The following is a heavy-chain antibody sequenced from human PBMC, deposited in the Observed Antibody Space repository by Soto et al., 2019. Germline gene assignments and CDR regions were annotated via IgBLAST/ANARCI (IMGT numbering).Heavy chain of an antibody. CDR3: ARLFTLGGSTYYYYGMDV. CDR2: IYPGDSDT. V-gene: IGHV5-51*01. CDR1: GYSFTSYW. D-gene: IGHD1-26*01. J-gene: IGHJ6*02. Sequence: GESLKISCKGSGYSFTSYWIGWVRQMPGKGLEWMGIIYPGDSDTRYSPSFQGQVTISADKSISTAYLQWSSLKASDTAMYYCARLFTLGGSTYYYYGMDVWGQGTTVTVS.